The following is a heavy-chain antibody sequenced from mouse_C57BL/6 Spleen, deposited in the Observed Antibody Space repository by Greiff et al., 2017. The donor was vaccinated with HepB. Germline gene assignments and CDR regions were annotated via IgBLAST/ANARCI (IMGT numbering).Heavy chain of an antibody. J-gene: IGHJ4*01. CDR1: GFTFSDYG. Sequence: EVQLVESGGGLVKPGGSLKLSCAASGFTFSDYGMHWVRQAPEKGLEWVAYINSGSSTIYYADTVKGRFTISRDNAKNTLFLQMTSLRSEETAMYYCALTGHYYAMDYWGQGTSVTVSS. D-gene: IGHD4-1*01. V-gene: IGHV5-17*01. CDR2: INSGSSTI. CDR3: ALTGHYYAMDY.